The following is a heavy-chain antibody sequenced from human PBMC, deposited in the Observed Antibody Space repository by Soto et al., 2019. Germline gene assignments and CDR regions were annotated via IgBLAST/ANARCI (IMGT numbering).Heavy chain of an antibody. Sequence: QVQLVQSGAEVKKPGSSVKVSCKASGGTFSTYTLYWVRQAPGQGLEWMGGISPGIDIRDYAQKFQGRGXXXXXXXXXXXXXXLSTLISEDTALYYCAGGMCFGGSCYLDVWGQGTLVTVSS. CDR2: ISPGIDIR. J-gene: IGHJ4*02. V-gene: IGHV1-69*16. CDR1: GGTFSTYT. D-gene: IGHD2-15*01. CDR3: AGGMCFGGSCYLDV.